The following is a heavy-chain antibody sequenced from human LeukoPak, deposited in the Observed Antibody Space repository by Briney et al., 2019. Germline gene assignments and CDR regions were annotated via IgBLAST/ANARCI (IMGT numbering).Heavy chain of an antibody. CDR1: NYSISNSLY. CDR2: IYRSGST. V-gene: IGHV4-38-2*02. Sequence: SETLSLTCSGSNYSISNSLYWGWLRQPPGKVLEWIGSIYRSGSTFYNPSLKSRVTISLDTSKNQFSLKLSSVTAADTAVYFCARQPSRTAAFDIWGQGTMVTVSS. D-gene: IGHD6-13*01. CDR3: ARQPSRTAAFDI. J-gene: IGHJ3*02.